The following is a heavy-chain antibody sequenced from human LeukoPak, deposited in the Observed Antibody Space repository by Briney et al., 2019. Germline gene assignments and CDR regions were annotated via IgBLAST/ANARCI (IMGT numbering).Heavy chain of an antibody. D-gene: IGHD3-3*01. Sequence: QAGGSLRLSCAASGFTFSSYGMHWVRQAPGKGLEWVAVISYDGSNKYYADSVKGRFTISRDNSKNTLYLQMNSLRAEDTAVYYCANLETYYDFWSAQKRVYWGQGTLVTVSS. V-gene: IGHV3-30*18. CDR2: ISYDGSNK. CDR1: GFTFSSYG. J-gene: IGHJ4*02. CDR3: ANLETYYDFWSAQKRVY.